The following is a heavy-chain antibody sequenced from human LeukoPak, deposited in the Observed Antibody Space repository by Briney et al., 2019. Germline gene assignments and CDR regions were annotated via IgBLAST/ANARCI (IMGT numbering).Heavy chain of an antibody. V-gene: IGHV3-21*01. Sequence: GGSLRLSCAASGFTFSSYSMNWVRQAPGKGLEWVSSISSSSSYIYYADSVKGRFTISRDNAKNSLYLQMNSLRAEDTAVYYCARVEGYDYVWGSYRYPDDYWGQGTLVTFSS. D-gene: IGHD3-16*02. CDR2: ISSSSSYI. J-gene: IGHJ4*02. CDR1: GFTFSSYS. CDR3: ARVEGYDYVWGSYRYPDDY.